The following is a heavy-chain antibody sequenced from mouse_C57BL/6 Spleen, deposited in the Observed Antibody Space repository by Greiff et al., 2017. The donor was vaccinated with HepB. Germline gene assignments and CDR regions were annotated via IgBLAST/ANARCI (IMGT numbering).Heavy chain of an antibody. CDR3: ARGYDGYPFAY. D-gene: IGHD2-3*01. V-gene: IGHV1-42*01. Sequence: VHVKQSGPELVKPGASVKISCKASGYSFTGYYMNWVKQSPEKSLEWIGEINPSTGGTTYNQKFKAKATLTVDKSSSTAYMQLKSLTSEDSAVYYCARGYDGYPFAYWGQGTLVTVSA. CDR2: INPSTGGT. CDR1: GYSFTGYY. J-gene: IGHJ3*01.